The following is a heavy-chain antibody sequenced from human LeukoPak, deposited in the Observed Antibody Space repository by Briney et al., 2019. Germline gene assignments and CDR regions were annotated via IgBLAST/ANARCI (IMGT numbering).Heavy chain of an antibody. J-gene: IGHJ4*02. CDR3: ARPYSSSDPFDY. Sequence: ASAKVSCKASGYTFTGYYMHWVRQAPGQGLEWMGRINPNSGGTNYAQKFQGRVTMTRDTSISTAYMELSRLRSDDTAVYYCARPYSSSDPFDYWGQGTLVTVSS. D-gene: IGHD6-6*01. CDR2: INPNSGGT. CDR1: GYTFTGYY. V-gene: IGHV1-2*06.